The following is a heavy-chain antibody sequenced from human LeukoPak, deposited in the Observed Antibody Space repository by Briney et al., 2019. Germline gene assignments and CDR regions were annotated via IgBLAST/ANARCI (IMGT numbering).Heavy chain of an antibody. Sequence: GGSLRLSCAASGFTVSSCHMSWVRQAPGKGLEWVSVIYSDGSTYYAASVSGRFTISRVNSKDTVSLQMNGLRAEDTAVYYCARVWFGDKSHFDSWGQGTLVTVSS. CDR3: ARVWFGDKSHFDS. D-gene: IGHD3-10*01. CDR1: GFTVSSCH. V-gene: IGHV3-53*01. J-gene: IGHJ4*02. CDR2: IYSDGST.